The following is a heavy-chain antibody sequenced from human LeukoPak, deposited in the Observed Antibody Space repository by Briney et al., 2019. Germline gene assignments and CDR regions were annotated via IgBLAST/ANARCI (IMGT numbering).Heavy chain of an antibody. V-gene: IGHV1-2*04. CDR1: GYTFTGYY. CDR3: ARDHREYYDSSGYQGSFIYYYYGMDV. J-gene: IGHJ6*02. D-gene: IGHD3-22*01. CDR2: INPNSGGT. Sequence: GASVKVSCKASGYTFTGYYMHWVRQAPGQGLEWMGWINPNSGGTNYAQKFQGWVTMTRDTSASTAYMELSSLRSEDTAVYYCARDHREYYDSSGYQGSFIYYYYGMDVWGQGTTVTVSS.